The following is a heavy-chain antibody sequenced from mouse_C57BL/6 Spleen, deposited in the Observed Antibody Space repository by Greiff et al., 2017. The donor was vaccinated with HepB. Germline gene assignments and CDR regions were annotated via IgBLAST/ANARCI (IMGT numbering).Heavy chain of an antibody. V-gene: IGHV14-1*01. CDR1: GFNIKDYY. J-gene: IGHJ2*01. CDR3: TRGYYFDY. Sequence: VQLQQSGAELVRPGASVKLSCTASGFNIKDYYMHWVKQRPEQGLEWIGRLDPEDGDTEYAPKFQGKATMTADTSSNTAYLQLSSLTSADTAVYYCTRGYYFDYWGQGTTLTVSS. CDR2: LDPEDGDT. D-gene: IGHD3-1*01.